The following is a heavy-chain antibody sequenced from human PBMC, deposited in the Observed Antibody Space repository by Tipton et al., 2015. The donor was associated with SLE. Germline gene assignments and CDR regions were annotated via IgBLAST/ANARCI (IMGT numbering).Heavy chain of an antibody. CDR1: GGSFSGYY. CDR2: IYSSGIT. CDR3: ANYEGVEVEAATGWFDP. J-gene: IGHJ5*02. D-gene: IGHD2-15*01. Sequence: TLSLTCAVYGGSFSGYYWSWIRQPPGKGLEWVGYIYSSGITNYNPSLKSRVTISLDASKNQVFLQLRSVTTADTAVYYCANYEGVEVEAATGWFDPWGQGTLVTVSS. V-gene: IGHV4-59*01.